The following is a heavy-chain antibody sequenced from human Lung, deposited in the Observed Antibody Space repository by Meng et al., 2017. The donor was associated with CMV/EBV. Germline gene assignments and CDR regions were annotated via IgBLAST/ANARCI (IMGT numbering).Heavy chain of an antibody. CDR3: AVAPGWELLGWFDP. D-gene: IGHD1-26*01. V-gene: IGHV5-51*01. J-gene: IGHJ5*02. Sequence: KVSCKGSGYSFTSYWIGWVRQMPGKGLEWMGIIYPGDSDTRYSPSFQGQVTISADKSISTAYLQWSSLKASDTAMYYCAVAPGWELLGWFDPWGQGTLVXVSS. CDR1: GYSFTSYW. CDR2: IYPGDSDT.